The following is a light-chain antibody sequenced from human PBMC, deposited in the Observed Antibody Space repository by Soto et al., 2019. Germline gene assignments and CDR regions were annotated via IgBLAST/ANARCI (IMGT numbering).Light chain of an antibody. V-gene: IGKV3-15*01. J-gene: IGKJ1*01. Sequence: EIVMTQSPATLSVSPGERVTLSCRASQSVSSSLAWYQQKPGQAPRLLIYGASTRAKGAPARFSGSGSGTDFTLTISSLQSEDFALYFCQHYKNWPPMFGQGTKVDIK. CDR2: GAS. CDR1: QSVSSS. CDR3: QHYKNWPPM.